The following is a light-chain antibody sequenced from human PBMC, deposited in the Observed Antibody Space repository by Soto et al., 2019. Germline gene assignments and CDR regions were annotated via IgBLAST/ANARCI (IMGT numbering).Light chain of an antibody. CDR1: SSDVGNYNY. CDR2: DVS. V-gene: IGLV2-14*01. CDR3: CSYTSSSTYV. Sequence: SALTQPASVSGSPGQSITISCTGTSSDVGNYNYVSWFQQHPGKAPKLMIYDVSNRPSGVSNRFSGSKSGNTASLTISGLQAEDEADYYCCSYTSSSTYVFGTGTKVTVL. J-gene: IGLJ1*01.